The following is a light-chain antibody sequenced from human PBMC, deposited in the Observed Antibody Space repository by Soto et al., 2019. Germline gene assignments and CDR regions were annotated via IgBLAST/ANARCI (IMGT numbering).Light chain of an antibody. Sequence: DIQMTQSPSSLSASVGDRVTITCRASQGIGSDLAWYQQQPGKAPKRLIFGAYTLQSGVPSRFSGSRSGTEFSLTSSGLQPEDFATYYCLQHNSYPRTFGQGTKLEIK. J-gene: IGKJ2*01. CDR3: LQHNSYPRT. CDR1: QGIGSD. V-gene: IGKV1-17*01. CDR2: GAY.